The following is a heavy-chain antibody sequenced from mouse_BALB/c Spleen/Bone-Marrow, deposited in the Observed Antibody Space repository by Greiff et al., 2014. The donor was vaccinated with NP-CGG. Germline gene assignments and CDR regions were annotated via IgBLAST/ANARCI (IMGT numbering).Heavy chain of an antibody. Sequence: EVQLQQSGAELVKPGASVKLSCTASGFNIKDTYMHWVKQRPEQGLEWIGRTDPANGNTKYDPKFQGKATITADTSSNTAYLQLSSLTSEDTAVYYCATMITDWYFDVWGAGTTVTVSS. CDR1: GFNIKDTY. D-gene: IGHD2-4*01. V-gene: IGHV14-3*02. CDR3: ATMITDWYFDV. J-gene: IGHJ1*01. CDR2: TDPANGNT.